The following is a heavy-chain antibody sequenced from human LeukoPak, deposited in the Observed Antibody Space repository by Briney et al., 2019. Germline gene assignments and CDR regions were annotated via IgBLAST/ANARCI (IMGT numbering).Heavy chain of an antibody. Sequence: GESLKISCKGSGYSFTSYWIGWVRQMPGKSLEWMGIIYPGDSETRYSPSFQGQVTISADKSISTAYLQWSSLKASDTAMYYCARGSRPPSSWFDPWGQGTLVTVSS. CDR2: IYPGDSET. V-gene: IGHV5-51*01. J-gene: IGHJ5*02. CDR1: GYSFTSYW. CDR3: ARGSRPPSSWFDP.